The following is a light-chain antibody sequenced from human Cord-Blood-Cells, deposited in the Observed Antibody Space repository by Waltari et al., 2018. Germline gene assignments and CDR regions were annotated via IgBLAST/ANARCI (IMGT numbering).Light chain of an antibody. Sequence: QSSLTQPASVSGSPAQSLTLSSTGTRSDVGSYNLVSWYQQHPGKAPKPMIYEGSKRPSGVSNRFSGSKSGNTASLTISGLQAEDEADYYCCSYAGSSTNWVFGGGTKLTVL. CDR3: CSYAGSSTNWV. CDR1: RSDVGSYNL. V-gene: IGLV2-23*01. CDR2: EGS. J-gene: IGLJ3*02.